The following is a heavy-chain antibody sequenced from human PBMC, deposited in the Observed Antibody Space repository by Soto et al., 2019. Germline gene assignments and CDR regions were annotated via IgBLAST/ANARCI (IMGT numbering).Heavy chain of an antibody. CDR2: VYSSGST. CDR1: GGSISSSSYY. D-gene: IGHD2-2*01. V-gene: IGHV4-39*07. Sequence: PSETLSLTCTVSGGSISSSSYYWGWIRQPPGKGLESIAYVYSSGSTNYNPSLESRVAISLDTSKNQFSLRLTSVTAADTAVYFCARVRTEYAGLDYWGQGTLVTVSS. CDR3: ARVRTEYAGLDY. J-gene: IGHJ4*02.